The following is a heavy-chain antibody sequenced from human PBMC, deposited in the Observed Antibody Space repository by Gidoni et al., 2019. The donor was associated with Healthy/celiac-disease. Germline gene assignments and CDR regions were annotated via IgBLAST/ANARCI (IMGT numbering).Heavy chain of an antibody. V-gene: IGHV3-53*01. CDR3: ARTTTLCSSTSCGDAFDI. D-gene: IGHD2-2*01. J-gene: IGHJ3*02. CDR2: IYSGGST. Sequence: EVQLVESGGGLIQPGGSLRLSCAASGFTVSSNYMSGVRQAPGKGLEWVSVIYSGGSTYYADSVKGRFTISRDNSKNTLYLQMNSLRAEDTAVYYCARTTTLCSSTSCGDAFDIWGQGTMVTVSS. CDR1: GFTVSSNY.